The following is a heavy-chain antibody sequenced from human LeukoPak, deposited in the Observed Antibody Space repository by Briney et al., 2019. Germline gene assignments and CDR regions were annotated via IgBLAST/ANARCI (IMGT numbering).Heavy chain of an antibody. V-gene: IGHV3-21*01. CDR3: ARGIPYGSCYYGDAFDS. Sequence: GGSLRLSCGASGFTYTSYSMNWVRQAPGKGLEWVSSITGGGTYIYYADPVRAGFTIPRDNPEHSVSLQMNNLSAEDTAVFYCARGIPYGSCYYGDAFDSWGQGTMVTVSS. J-gene: IGHJ3*01. D-gene: IGHD2-15*01. CDR2: ITGGGTYI. CDR1: GFTYTSYS.